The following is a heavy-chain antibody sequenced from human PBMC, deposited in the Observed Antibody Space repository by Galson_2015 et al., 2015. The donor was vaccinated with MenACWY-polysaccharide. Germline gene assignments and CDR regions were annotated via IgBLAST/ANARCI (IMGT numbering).Heavy chain of an antibody. CDR1: GASITSGGYF. CDR3: ARGGRAVSNRNWFDP. D-gene: IGHD3-16*01. CDR2: ISYDGGT. V-gene: IGHV4-31*03. Sequence: TLSLTCTVSGASITSGGYFWSWIRLHPGQDLEWIASISYDGGTYYNPSLNSRSTISADTPNTQFSRKLSSVTAADTAVYYCARGGRAVSNRNWFDPWGQGTLVTVSS. J-gene: IGHJ5*02.